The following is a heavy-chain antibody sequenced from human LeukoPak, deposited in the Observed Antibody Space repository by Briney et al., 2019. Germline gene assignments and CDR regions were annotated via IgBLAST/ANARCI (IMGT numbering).Heavy chain of an antibody. D-gene: IGHD3-3*01. CDR1: GYTFTSYD. CDR3: ARRPYYDFWSGYWTSQYYYYYGMDV. CDR2: MNPNSGNT. V-gene: IGHV1-8*01. Sequence: ASVKASCKASGYTFTSYDINWVRQATGQGLEWMGWMNPNSGNTGYAQKFQGRVTMTRNTSISTAYMELSSLRSEDTAVYYCARRPYYDFWSGYWTSQYYYYYGMDVWGQGTTVTVSS. J-gene: IGHJ6*02.